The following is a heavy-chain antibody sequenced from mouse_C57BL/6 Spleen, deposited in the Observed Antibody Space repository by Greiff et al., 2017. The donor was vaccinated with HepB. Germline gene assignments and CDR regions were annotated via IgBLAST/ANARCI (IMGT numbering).Heavy chain of an antibody. D-gene: IGHD1-1*01. CDR2: IYPGDGDT. Sequence: QVQLQQSGPELVKPGASVKISCTASGYAFSSSWMNWVKQRPGKGLEWIGRIYPGDGDTNYNGKFKGKATLTADKSSSTAYMQLSSLTSEDSAVYFCARGYYGSRYYAMDDWGQGTSVTVSS. CDR3: ARGYYGSRYYAMDD. CDR1: GYAFSSSW. V-gene: IGHV1-82*01. J-gene: IGHJ4*01.